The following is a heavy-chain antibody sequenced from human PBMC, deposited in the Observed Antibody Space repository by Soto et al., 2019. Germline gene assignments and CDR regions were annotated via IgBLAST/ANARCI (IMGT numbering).Heavy chain of an antibody. CDR3: AIEASSVEYSSSSGMYHYYYYGMDV. Sequence: PSETLSLTCTVSCGSISSYYWSWIRQPPWKGLEWIGYIHYSGRTNYNPSLKSRVTISVDTSKNQFSLKLSSVTAADTAVYYCAIEASSVEYSSSSGMYHYYYYGMDVWGQGTTVTVSS. CDR2: IHYSGRT. V-gene: IGHV4-59*01. J-gene: IGHJ6*02. D-gene: IGHD6-6*01. CDR1: CGSISSYY.